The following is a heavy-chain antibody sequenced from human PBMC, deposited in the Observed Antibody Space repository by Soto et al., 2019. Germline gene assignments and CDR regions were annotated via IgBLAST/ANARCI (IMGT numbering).Heavy chain of an antibody. CDR1: GGSISSSSYY. CDR2: IYYSGST. D-gene: IGHD6-6*01. V-gene: IGHV4-39*01. J-gene: IGHJ5*02. CDR3: ARHIPAPLVKWGAGWFDP. Sequence: SETLSLTCTVSGGSISSSSYYWGWIRQPPGKGLEWIGSIYYSGSTYYNPSLKSRVTISVDTSKNQFSLKLSSVTAADTAVYYCARHIPAPLVKWGAGWFDPWGQGTLVTVSS.